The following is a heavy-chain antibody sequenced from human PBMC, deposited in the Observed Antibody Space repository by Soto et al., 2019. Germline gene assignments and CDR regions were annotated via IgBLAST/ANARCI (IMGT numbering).Heavy chain of an antibody. CDR3: TTTIDFWSGPTHYYYGMDV. Sequence: PGGSLRLSCAASGFTFSNAWMNWVRQAPGKGLEWVGRIKSKTDGGTTDYAAPVKGRFTISRDDSKNTLYLQMNSLKTEDTAVYYCTTTIDFWSGPTHYYYGMDVWGQGTTVTVSS. V-gene: IGHV3-15*07. CDR1: GFTFSNAW. CDR2: IKSKTDGGTT. D-gene: IGHD3-3*01. J-gene: IGHJ6*02.